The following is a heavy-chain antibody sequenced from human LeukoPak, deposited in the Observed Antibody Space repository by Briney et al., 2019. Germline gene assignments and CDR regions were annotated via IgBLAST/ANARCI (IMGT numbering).Heavy chain of an antibody. CDR1: GFTFDDYA. CDR3: ATGMTTVHRGVFDI. CDR2: IYTSGST. D-gene: IGHD4-11*01. V-gene: IGHV4-4*07. Sequence: GSLRLSCAASGFTFDDYAMHWLRQPAGKGLEWIGRIYTSGSTNYNPSLKSRVTLSLDTSKNHFSLKLSSVTSADTAVYYCATGMTTVHRGVFDIWGRGTMVTVSS. J-gene: IGHJ3*02.